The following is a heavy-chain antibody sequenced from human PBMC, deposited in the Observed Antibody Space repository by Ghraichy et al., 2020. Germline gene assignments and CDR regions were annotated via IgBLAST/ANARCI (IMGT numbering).Heavy chain of an antibody. CDR3: VKAGGAAAGTGVVEN. J-gene: IGHJ4*02. D-gene: IGHD6-13*01. CDR2: INQDGSGG. V-gene: IGHV3-7*01. Sequence: GSLRLSCAASGFTFSVYWMGWVRQPPGKGLEWVASINQDGSGGYYVDSVKGRFTISRDNARNSLYLQMNSLRDEDTAVYYCVKAGGAAAGTGVVENWGQGTLVTVSS. CDR1: GFTFSVYW.